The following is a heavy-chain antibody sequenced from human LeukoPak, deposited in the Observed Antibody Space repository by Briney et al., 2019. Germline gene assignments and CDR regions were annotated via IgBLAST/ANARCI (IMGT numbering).Heavy chain of an antibody. CDR1: GFTFSGSA. CDR2: IRSKANSYAT. D-gene: IGHD5-12*01. V-gene: IGHV3-73*01. CDR3: ARGEAPGWLRFYNWFDP. J-gene: IGHJ5*02. Sequence: GGSLKLSCAASGFTFSGSAMHWVRQASGKGLEWVGRIRSKANSYATAYAASVKGRFTISRDDSKNTAYLQMNSLKTEDTAVYYCARGEAPGWLRFYNWFDPWGQGTLVTVSS.